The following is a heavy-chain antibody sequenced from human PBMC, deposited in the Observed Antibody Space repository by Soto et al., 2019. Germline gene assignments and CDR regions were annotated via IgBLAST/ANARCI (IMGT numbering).Heavy chain of an antibody. CDR1: GYTFTGYY. V-gene: IGHV1-2*02. Sequence: SVKVSCKASGYTFTGYYMHWVRQAPGQGLDWMGWINPNSGGTNYAQKFQGRVTMTRDTSISTAYMELGRLRSDDTAVYYCASREREYSSKLELDYWGQGTLVTVSS. D-gene: IGHD6-6*01. J-gene: IGHJ4*02. CDR3: ASREREYSSKLELDY. CDR2: INPNSGGT.